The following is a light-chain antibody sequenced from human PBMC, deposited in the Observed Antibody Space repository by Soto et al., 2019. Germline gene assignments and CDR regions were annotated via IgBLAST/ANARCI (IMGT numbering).Light chain of an antibody. J-gene: IGLJ3*02. Sequence: QSVLTQPPSASGTPGQTSTISCSGSSSNIGSNYVYWYQQFPGTAPKLLIYRNNQRPSGVPDRFSASKSGTSASLAISGLRSEDDADYYCAAWDDGLSGVVFGGGTKLTVL. CDR2: RNN. CDR1: SSNIGSNY. CDR3: AAWDDGLSGVV. V-gene: IGLV1-47*01.